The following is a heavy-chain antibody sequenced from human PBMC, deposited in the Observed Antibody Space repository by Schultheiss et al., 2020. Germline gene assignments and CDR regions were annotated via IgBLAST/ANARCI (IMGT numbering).Heavy chain of an antibody. D-gene: IGHD3-22*01. J-gene: IGHJ4*02. CDR3: ARTVYYYDSSGYYLYYFDY. CDR2: IDWDDDK. V-gene: IGHV2-70*04. Sequence: SGPTLVKPTQTLTLTCTFSGFSLSTSGMRVSWIRQPPGKALEWLARIDWDDDKFYSTSLKTRLTISKDTSKNQVVLTMTNMDPVDTATYYCARTVYYYDSSGYYLYYFDYWGQGTLVTVSS. CDR1: GFSLSTSGMR.